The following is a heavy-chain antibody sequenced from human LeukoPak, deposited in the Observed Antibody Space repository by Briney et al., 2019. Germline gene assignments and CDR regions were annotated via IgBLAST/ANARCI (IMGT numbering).Heavy chain of an antibody. CDR2: INAGNGNT. V-gene: IGHV1-3*01. Sequence: ASVKVSCKASGYTFTSYAMHWVRQAPGQRLEWMGWINAGNGNTKYSQKFQGRVTITRDTSASTAYMELSSLRSEDTAVYYCATISPQLYGDYSEGMDVWGQGTTVTVSS. D-gene: IGHD2-8*01. CDR1: GYTFTSYA. J-gene: IGHJ6*02. CDR3: ATISPQLYGDYSEGMDV.